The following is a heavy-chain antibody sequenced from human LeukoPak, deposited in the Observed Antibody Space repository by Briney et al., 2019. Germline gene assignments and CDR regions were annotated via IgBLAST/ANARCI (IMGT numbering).Heavy chain of an antibody. CDR2: IIPIFGTP. J-gene: IGHJ5*02. CDR3: ARVQMVRGVVSRSWFDP. D-gene: IGHD3-10*01. CDR1: GGTLSSYA. V-gene: IGHV1-69*13. Sequence: SVKVSCKASGGTLSSYAISWVQQAPGQGLEWMGGIIPIFGTPKYAQKFQGRVTITADESTSTAYMELRSLRSEDTAVYYCARVQMVRGVVSRSWFDPWGQGTLVTVSS.